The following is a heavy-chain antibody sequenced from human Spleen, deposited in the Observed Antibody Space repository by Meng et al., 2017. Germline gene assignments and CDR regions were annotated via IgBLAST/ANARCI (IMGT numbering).Heavy chain of an antibody. CDR2: IHTSGYT. CDR1: GSSISSYY. J-gene: IGHJ4*02. Sequence: GSLRLSCAVSGSSISSYYWSWIRQPAGKGLEWIGRIHTSGYTNYNPSLQSRVTLSVDTSKNQFSRNLISVTAADTAVYYCAREGGGAVAGTNDYCGQGTLVTVSS. V-gene: IGHV4-4*07. CDR3: AREGGGAVAGTNDY. D-gene: IGHD6-19*01.